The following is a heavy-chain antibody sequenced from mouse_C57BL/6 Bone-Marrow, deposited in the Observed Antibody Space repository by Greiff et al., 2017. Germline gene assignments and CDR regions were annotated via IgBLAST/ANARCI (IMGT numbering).Heavy chain of an antibody. J-gene: IGHJ3*01. CDR2: IDPENGDT. D-gene: IGHD2-4*01. Sequence: EVKLQQSGAELVRPGASVKLSCTASGFNIKDDYMHWVKQRPEQGLEWIGWIDPENGDTEYASKFQGKATITADTSSNTAYLQLSSLTSEDTAVXYCTTPIYYDCDDVFAYWGQGTLVTVSA. CDR1: GFNIKDDY. CDR3: TTPIYYDCDDVFAY. V-gene: IGHV14-4*01.